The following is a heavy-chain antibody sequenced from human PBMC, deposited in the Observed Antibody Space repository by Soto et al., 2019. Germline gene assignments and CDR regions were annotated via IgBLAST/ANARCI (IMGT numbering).Heavy chain of an antibody. V-gene: IGHV3-23*01. Sequence: PGGSLRLSCGASGFTFSDYSMSWVRQAPGRGLEWVSAITGSGGDTYHADSVRGRFTISRDNTKNSLYLQMNSLRAEDTAVYYCARGDYGDYGHDAFDIWGQGTMVTVSS. CDR1: GFTFSDYS. CDR3: ARGDYGDYGHDAFDI. J-gene: IGHJ3*02. D-gene: IGHD4-17*01. CDR2: ITGSGGDT.